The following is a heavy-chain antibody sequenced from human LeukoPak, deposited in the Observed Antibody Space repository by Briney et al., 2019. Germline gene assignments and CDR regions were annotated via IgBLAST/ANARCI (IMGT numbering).Heavy chain of an antibody. CDR2: ISYDGSNK. CDR3: ARDPNPYVEMATIADY. CDR1: GFTFSSYA. J-gene: IGHJ4*02. D-gene: IGHD5-24*01. V-gene: IGHV3-30-3*01. Sequence: GRSRRLSCAASGFTFSSYAMHWVRQAPGKRLEWVAAISYDGSNKYYADSVKGRFTISRDNSKNTLYLQMNSLRAEDTAVYYCARDPNPYVEMATIADYWGQGTLVTVSS.